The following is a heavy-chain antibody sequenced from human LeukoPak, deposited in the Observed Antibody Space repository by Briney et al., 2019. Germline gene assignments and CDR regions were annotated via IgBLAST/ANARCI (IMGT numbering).Heavy chain of an antibody. V-gene: IGHV3-15*01. D-gene: IGHD2-2*01. CDR2: IKNKTHGVST. J-gene: IGHJ4*02. CDR3: ARVFCSSSSCYQGPFDF. Sequence: GGSLRLSCAASGFIFSSAWMSWVRQTPGKGVEWVGHIKNKTHGVSTHYAAPVKRRFIISRYHSTNTLYLQINSLRTEDTAVYYCARVFCSSSSCYQGPFDFWGQGTLVTVSS. CDR1: GFIFSSAW.